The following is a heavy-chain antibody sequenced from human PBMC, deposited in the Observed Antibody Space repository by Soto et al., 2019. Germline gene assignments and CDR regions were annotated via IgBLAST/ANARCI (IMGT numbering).Heavy chain of an antibody. Sequence: GGSLRLSCVASGLTFSNVWMTWVRQAPGKGLEWVGRIKSKSDGETADVAAPVKARFTISRDDSKNTVFLEMNSLKSEDTALYYCAITAMINRASSTCFDYWGRGTQVTVSS. J-gene: IGHJ4*02. CDR1: GLTFSNVW. CDR3: AITAMINRASSTCFDY. V-gene: IGHV3-15*01. CDR2: IKSKSDGETA. D-gene: IGHD5-18*01.